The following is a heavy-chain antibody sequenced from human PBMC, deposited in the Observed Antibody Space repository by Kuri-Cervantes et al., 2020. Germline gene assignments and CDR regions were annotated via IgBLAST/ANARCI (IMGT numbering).Heavy chain of an antibody. CDR1: GGTFSSYA. CDR3: ARVRQPDNWFDP. J-gene: IGHJ5*02. CDR2: INAGNGKT. V-gene: IGHV1-3*01. D-gene: IGHD3-10*01. Sequence: ASVKVSCKASGGTFSSYAISWVRQAPGQGLEWMGWINAGNGKTKYSQNFEVRVNITRDTSASTVYMELNSLTSEDTAVYYCARVRQPDNWFDPWGQGTLVTVSS.